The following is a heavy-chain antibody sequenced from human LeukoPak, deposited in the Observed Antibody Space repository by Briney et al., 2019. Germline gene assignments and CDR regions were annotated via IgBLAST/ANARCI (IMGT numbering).Heavy chain of an antibody. V-gene: IGHV3-21*01. J-gene: IGHJ4*02. D-gene: IGHD6-13*01. Sequence: GGSLRLSCAASGFTFSSYSMNWVRQAPGEGLEWVSSISSSSSYIYYADSVKGRFTISRDNAKNSLYLQMNSLRAEDTAVYYCARFRVAAAAFDYWGQGTLVTVSS. CDR3: ARFRVAAAAFDY. CDR1: GFTFSSYS. CDR2: ISSSSSYI.